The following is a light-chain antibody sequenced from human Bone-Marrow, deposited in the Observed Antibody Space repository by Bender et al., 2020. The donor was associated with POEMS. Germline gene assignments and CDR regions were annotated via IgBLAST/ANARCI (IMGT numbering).Light chain of an antibody. CDR2: GYN. CDR1: SPNTGSGYD. CDR3: SSYAGSDNFWV. V-gene: IGLV1-40*01. J-gene: IGLJ3*02. Sequence: QSVLTQPPSVSGAPGQRVTISCTGSSPNTGSGYDINWYQQLPGTAPKPLIYGYNNRPSGVPDRFSGSKSGTSASLAITGLQAEDEADYYCSSYAGSDNFWVSGGGTKLTVL.